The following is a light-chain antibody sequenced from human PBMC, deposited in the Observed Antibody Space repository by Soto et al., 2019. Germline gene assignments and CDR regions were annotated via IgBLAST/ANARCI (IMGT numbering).Light chain of an antibody. CDR1: SSDVGGYNY. CDR3: SSDSRSTSLL. J-gene: IGLJ1*01. V-gene: IGLV2-14*01. CDR2: DVT. Sequence: QSALTQPASVSGSPGQSITISCTGTSSDVGGYNYVSWYQQYPGKAPKLIIYDVTNRPSGVSNRFSGSKSGNTASLTISGLQAEDEGDFYCSSDSRSTSLLFGTGTKLTVL.